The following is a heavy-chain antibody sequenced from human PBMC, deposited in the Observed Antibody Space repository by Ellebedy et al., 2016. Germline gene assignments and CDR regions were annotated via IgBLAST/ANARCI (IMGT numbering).Heavy chain of an antibody. J-gene: IGHJ4*02. V-gene: IGHV1-18*01. D-gene: IGHD3-22*01. CDR3: TRDYFDTTIESDY. Sequence: ASVKVSCKASGYSFSNYAISWVRQAPGQGLEWMGWISDYHGTTNYAQKFLGRATMTTDRWTTTAYLELRSLRSDDTAVYYCTRDYFDTTIESDYWGQGTLVTVSS. CDR2: ISDYHGTT. CDR1: GYSFSNYA.